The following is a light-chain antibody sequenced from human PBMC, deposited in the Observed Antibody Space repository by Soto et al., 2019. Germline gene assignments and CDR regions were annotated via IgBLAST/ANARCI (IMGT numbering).Light chain of an antibody. CDR3: QQSYSTLFT. Sequence: DIQMTQSPSSLSASVGDRVTITCRASQSISSYLNWYQQKPGQAPKLLIYAASSLQSGVPSRFSGSGSGTDVTLTISSLQPEDFATYYCQQSYSTLFTFGPGTKVDIK. V-gene: IGKV1-39*01. J-gene: IGKJ3*01. CDR1: QSISSY. CDR2: AAS.